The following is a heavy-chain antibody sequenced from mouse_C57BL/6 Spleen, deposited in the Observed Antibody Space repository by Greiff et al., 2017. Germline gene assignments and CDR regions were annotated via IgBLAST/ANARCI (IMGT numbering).Heavy chain of an antibody. CDR2: INPSNGGT. CDR1: GYTFTSYW. V-gene: IGHV1-53*01. Sequence: QVQLQQPGTELVKPGASVKLSCKASGYTFTSYWMHWVKQRPGQGLEWIGNINPSNGGTNYNEKFKSKATLTVDKSSSTAYMQISSLTSEDSSVYYCARSPYYGSSYWDYWGQGTTLTVSS. J-gene: IGHJ2*01. D-gene: IGHD1-1*01. CDR3: ARSPYYGSSYWDY.